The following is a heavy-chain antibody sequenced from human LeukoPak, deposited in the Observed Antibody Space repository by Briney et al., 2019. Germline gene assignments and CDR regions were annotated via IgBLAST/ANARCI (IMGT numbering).Heavy chain of an antibody. CDR3: AQERIAAAGTGAFDV. CDR2: FSATDGSA. V-gene: IGHV3-23*01. D-gene: IGHD6-13*01. CDR1: GFTVSSYC. J-gene: IGHJ3*01. Sequence: AGCLRLACAASGFTVSSYCMTWVRQAPGKWLEWVSAFSATDGSAQYAESVKGRFTISTDNSKRSLYVQMNRLREDATAVYYCAQERIAAAGTGAFDVWGQGTMVTVSS.